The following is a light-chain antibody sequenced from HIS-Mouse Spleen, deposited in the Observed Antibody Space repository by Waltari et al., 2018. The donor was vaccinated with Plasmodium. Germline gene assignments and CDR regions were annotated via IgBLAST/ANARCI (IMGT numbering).Light chain of an antibody. CDR3: NSRDSSGNHWV. CDR1: SLRSYY. CDR2: GKN. Sequence: SSELTQDPAVSVALGQTVRITCQGDSLRSYYASWYQQKPGQAPLLVIYGKNNRPSGNPDRFSGSSSGNTASLTITGAQAEDEADYYCNSRDSSGNHWVFGGGTKLTVL. J-gene: IGLJ3*02. V-gene: IGLV3-19*01.